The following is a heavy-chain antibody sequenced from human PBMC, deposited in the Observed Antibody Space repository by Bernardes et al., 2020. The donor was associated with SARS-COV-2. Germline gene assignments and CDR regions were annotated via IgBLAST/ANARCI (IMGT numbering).Heavy chain of an antibody. V-gene: IGHV4-59*08. J-gene: IGHJ6*02. Sequence: TRSRTFSGSGGSISIYSCSWIRQPPRKGLEWIGYIYYSVTTNYNPSLKSRVTISIDTSKNQFSLKLSSVTAADTAVYYCARHARDCTGGVCQTYYYYAMDVWGQGTTVTVSS. CDR3: ARHARDCTGGVCQTYYYYAMDV. CDR2: IYYSVTT. D-gene: IGHD2-8*02. CDR1: GGSISIYS.